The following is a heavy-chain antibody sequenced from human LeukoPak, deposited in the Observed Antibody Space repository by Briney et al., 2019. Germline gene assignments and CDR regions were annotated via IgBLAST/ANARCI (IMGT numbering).Heavy chain of an antibody. J-gene: IGHJ4*02. CDR2: IKQDGSEK. CDR1: GFTFSSYW. Sequence: GGSLRLSCAASGFTFSSYWMSWVRQAPGKGLEWVANIKQDGSEKYYVDSVKGRFTISRDNAKNSLYLQMNSLRAEDTAVYYCASWSAIAVAGTADYWGQGTLVTVSS. V-gene: IGHV3-7*01. CDR3: ASWSAIAVAGTADY. D-gene: IGHD6-19*01.